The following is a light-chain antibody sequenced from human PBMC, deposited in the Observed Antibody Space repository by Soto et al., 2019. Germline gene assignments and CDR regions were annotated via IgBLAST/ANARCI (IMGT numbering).Light chain of an antibody. CDR1: QSISTY. J-gene: IGKJ5*01. CDR3: QQSYRTPIT. V-gene: IGKV1-39*01. CDR2: AAS. Sequence: DIQLTQSPSPLSASVGDRVAITCLASQSISTYLNWYQQKPGKAPKVLIYAASNLQSGVPPRFSGSGSGTDFTLTISSLQPEGVATYFCQQSYRTPITFGQGTRLEIK.